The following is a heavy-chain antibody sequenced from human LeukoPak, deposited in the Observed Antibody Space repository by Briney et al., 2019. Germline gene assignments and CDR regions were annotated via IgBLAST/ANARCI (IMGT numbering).Heavy chain of an antibody. J-gene: IGHJ5*02. Sequence: ASVKVSCKASGYTFTSYDINWVRQATGQGLEWMGWMNPNSGNSGYAQKFQGRVTITRNTSISTAYMELSSLRSEDTAVYYCARALPSNDILTGYYSENWFDPWGQGTLVTVSS. D-gene: IGHD3-9*01. CDR2: MNPNSGNS. CDR3: ARALPSNDILTGYYSENWFDP. V-gene: IGHV1-8*03. CDR1: GYTFTSYD.